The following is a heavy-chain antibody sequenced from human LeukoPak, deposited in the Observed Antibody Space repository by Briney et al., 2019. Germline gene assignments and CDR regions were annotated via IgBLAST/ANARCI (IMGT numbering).Heavy chain of an antibody. CDR1: GYSFSSHD. CDR3: VRPPLLRGLVGYYFDS. Sequence: ASVKVSCKASGYSFSSHDINWVRQATGQRLEWMGWMNRKSGSRDHAQKFQGRVSMSRNTSISVAYLELRSLRPQDTPVYSCVRPPLLRGLVGYYFDSPGQGTPVTVFS. J-gene: IGHJ4*02. CDR2: MNRKSGSR. D-gene: IGHD3-16*02. V-gene: IGHV1-8*01.